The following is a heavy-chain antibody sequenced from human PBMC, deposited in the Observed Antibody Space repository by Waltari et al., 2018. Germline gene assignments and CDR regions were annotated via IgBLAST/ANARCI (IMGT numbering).Heavy chain of an antibody. V-gene: IGHV1-69*14. CDR3: ARLVDLGQERVY. J-gene: IGHJ4*02. CDR1: GGTFSSYA. Sequence: QVQLVQSGAEVKKPGSSVKVSCKASGGTFSSYAISWVRQAPGQGLEWMGGSIPIVGTANYAQKFQGRVTMTADKSTSTAYMELSSLRSEDTAVYYCARLVDLGQERVYWGQGTLVTVSS. CDR2: SIPIVGTA. D-gene: IGHD3-16*01.